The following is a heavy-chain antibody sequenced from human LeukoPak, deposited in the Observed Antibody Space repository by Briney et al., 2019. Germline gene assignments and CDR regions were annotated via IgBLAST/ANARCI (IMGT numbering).Heavy chain of an antibody. J-gene: IGHJ4*02. CDR1: GFTFSRYW. D-gene: IGHD3-3*01. V-gene: IGHV3-7*01. CDR2: IKQGGSEK. Sequence: GSLRLSCAASGFTFSRYWMSWVRQAPGKGLEWVPNIKQGGSEKYYVDSVKGRFTISRDTANNALYLQMNSLRAEDTAVYYCARGDDLWSAYYRLDSWGQGTLVTVSS. CDR3: ARGDDLWSAYYRLDS.